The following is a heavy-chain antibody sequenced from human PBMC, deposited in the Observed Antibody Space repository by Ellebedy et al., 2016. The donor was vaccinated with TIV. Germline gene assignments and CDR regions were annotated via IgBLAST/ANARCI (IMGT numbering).Heavy chain of an antibody. CDR1: GGSFSGYY. D-gene: IGHD3-10*01. CDR2: INHSGST. CDR3: ARVDYGSGSYSPDY. V-gene: IGHV4-34*01. J-gene: IGHJ4*02. Sequence: SETLSLXCAVYGGSFSGYYWSWIRQPPGKGLEWIGEINHSGSTNYNPSLKSRVTISVDTSKNQFSLKLSSVTAADTAVYYCARVDYGSGSYSPDYWGQGTLVTVSS.